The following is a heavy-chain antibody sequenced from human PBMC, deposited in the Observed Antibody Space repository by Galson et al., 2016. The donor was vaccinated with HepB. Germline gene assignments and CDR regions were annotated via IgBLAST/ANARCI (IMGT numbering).Heavy chain of an antibody. Sequence: SLRLSCAASGFTFSDYYMMWIRQAPGRGLEWISYISSSSHSTNYADSVKGRFTVSRDNAKKSLYLQMNSLRAEDTAVYYCARGGWELIFYYGMDVWGQGTTVTVSS. CDR3: ARGGWELIFYYGMDV. D-gene: IGHD3-10*01. CDR2: ISSSSHST. V-gene: IGHV3-11*05. J-gene: IGHJ6*02. CDR1: GFTFSDYY.